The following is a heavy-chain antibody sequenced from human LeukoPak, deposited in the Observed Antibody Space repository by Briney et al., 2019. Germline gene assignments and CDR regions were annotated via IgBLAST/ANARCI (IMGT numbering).Heavy chain of an antibody. J-gene: IGHJ4*02. Sequence: GGSLRLSCAASGFTFSTYGMSWVRQAPGKGLEWVSTISATGDNTYYADSVKGRFTISRDNSKNTLYLQMNSLRAEDAAVYYCARSRGPNTFGGVHDYWGQGTLVTVSS. D-gene: IGHD3-16*01. V-gene: IGHV3-23*01. CDR3: ARSRGPNTFGGVHDY. CDR2: ISATGDNT. CDR1: GFTFSTYG.